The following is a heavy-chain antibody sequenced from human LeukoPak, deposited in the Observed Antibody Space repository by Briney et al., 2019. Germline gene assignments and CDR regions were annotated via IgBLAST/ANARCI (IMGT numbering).Heavy chain of an antibody. CDR2: IYYSGST. Sequence: SETLSLTCTVSGGSISSSSYYWGCIRQPPGKGLEWIGSIYYSGSTYYNPSLESRVTISVDTSKNQFSLKLSSVTAADTAVYYCARIPAQGIAAAGTQDYWGQGTLVTVSS. J-gene: IGHJ4*02. D-gene: IGHD6-13*01. CDR3: ARIPAQGIAAAGTQDY. V-gene: IGHV4-39*07. CDR1: GGSISSSSYY.